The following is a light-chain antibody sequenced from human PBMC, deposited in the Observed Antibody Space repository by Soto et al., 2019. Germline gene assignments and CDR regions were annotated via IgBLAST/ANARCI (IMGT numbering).Light chain of an antibody. V-gene: IGKV4-1*01. CDR3: QQYYSTPYT. CDR1: QSVLYSSNNKNY. CDR2: CAS. Sequence: DIVMTQSPDSLAVSLGERATINCKSSQSVLYSSNNKNYLAWYQQKPGQPPKLLIYCASTRESGVPDRFSGSGSGTDFTLTISSLQAADVAVYYCQQYYSTPYTFGQGSKLEIK. J-gene: IGKJ2*01.